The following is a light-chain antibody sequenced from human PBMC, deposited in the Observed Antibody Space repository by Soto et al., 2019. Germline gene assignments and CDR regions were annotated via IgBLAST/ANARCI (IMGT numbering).Light chain of an antibody. J-gene: IGKJ2*01. CDR1: QSVGSN. V-gene: IGKV3-15*01. CDR2: GAS. CDR3: QQYNDWPLYT. Sequence: ELVLTQSPATLSVSPGERATLSCRASQSVGSNLAWYQLKLGQAPRLLIYGASTRATGIPVRFSGSGSGTEFTLTVSSLQSEDFAVYYCQQYNDWPLYTFGQGTKLEIK.